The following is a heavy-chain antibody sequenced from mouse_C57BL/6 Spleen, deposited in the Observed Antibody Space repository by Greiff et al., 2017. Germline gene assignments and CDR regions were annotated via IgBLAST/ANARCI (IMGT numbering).Heavy chain of an antibody. CDR2: INYDGSST. CDR3: ARGGYAMDY. J-gene: IGHJ4*01. Sequence: EVKVVESEGGLVQPGSSMKLSCTASGFTFSDYYMAWVRQVPEKGLEWVANINYDGSSTYYLDSLKSRFIISRDNAKNILYLQMSSLKSEDTATYYCARGGYAMDYWGQGTSVTVSS. CDR1: GFTFSDYY. V-gene: IGHV5-16*01.